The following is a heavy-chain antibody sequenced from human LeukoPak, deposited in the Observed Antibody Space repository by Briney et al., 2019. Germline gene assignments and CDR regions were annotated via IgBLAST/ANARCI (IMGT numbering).Heavy chain of an antibody. CDR2: IYYSGST. CDR1: GGSISSYY. V-gene: IGHV4-59*01. J-gene: IGHJ4*02. D-gene: IGHD6-19*01. Sequence: SETLSLTCTVSGGSISSYYGSWIRQPPGKGLEWIGYIYYSGSTNYNPSLKSRVTISVDTSKNQFSLKLSSVTAADTAVYYCARESSSGWNYFDYWGQGTMVTVSS. CDR3: ARESSSGWNYFDY.